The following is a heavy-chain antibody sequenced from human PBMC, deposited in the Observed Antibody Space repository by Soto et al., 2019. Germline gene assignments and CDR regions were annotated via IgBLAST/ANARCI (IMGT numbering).Heavy chain of an antibody. CDR1: GFTFSRFE. Sequence: EVQLVESGGGLVQPGGSLRLSCAASGFTFSRFELHWGRQAPGKGLEWISYISSSGSTAYYASSVEGRVTIARDNANNPVYLQMDSLRAEDTALYYCTRDAWFPYLSSDWGQGALVTVSA. V-gene: IGHV3-48*03. CDR3: TRDAWFPYLSSD. J-gene: IGHJ4*02. D-gene: IGHD3-10*01. CDR2: ISSSGSTA.